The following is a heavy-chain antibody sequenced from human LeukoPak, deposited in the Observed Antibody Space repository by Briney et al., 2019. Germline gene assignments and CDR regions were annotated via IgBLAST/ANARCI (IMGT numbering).Heavy chain of an antibody. J-gene: IGHJ6*02. D-gene: IGHD5-18*01. CDR3: ARQAHSYGNYYYYGMDV. CDR1: GFTFSSYS. Sequence: GGSLRLSCAASGFTFSSYSMNWVRQAPGKGLEWVSSISSSSSYIYYADSVKGRFTISRDNAKNSLYLQMNSLRAEDTAVYYCARQAHSYGNYYYYGMDVWGQGTTVTVSS. CDR2: ISSSSSYI. V-gene: IGHV3-21*01.